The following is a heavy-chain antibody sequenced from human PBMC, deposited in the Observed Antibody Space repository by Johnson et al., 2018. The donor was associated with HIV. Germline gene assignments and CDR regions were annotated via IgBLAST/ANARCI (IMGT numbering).Heavy chain of an antibody. Sequence: QVQLVESGGGLVQPGGSLRLSCAASGFTFRDYYMSWIRQAPGQGLEWVSYIRSSGSSIYYADSVKGRFTISRDNAKSPLYLQMNSLRAEDTAVYYCAKEAYGGNSQKAFDIWGQGTMVTVSS. CDR3: AKEAYGGNSQKAFDI. J-gene: IGHJ3*02. D-gene: IGHD4-23*01. CDR2: IRSSGSSI. CDR1: GFTFRDYY. V-gene: IGHV3-11*01.